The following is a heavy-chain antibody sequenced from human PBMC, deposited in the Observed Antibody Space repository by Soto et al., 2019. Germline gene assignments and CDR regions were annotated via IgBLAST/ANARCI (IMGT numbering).Heavy chain of an antibody. V-gene: IGHV1-3*01. CDR2: INGGNGNT. D-gene: IGHD4-17*01. CDR3: AKLPWADYGGIFDP. CDR1: GYTFTSHA. J-gene: IGHJ5*02. Sequence: ASVKVSCKASGYTFTSHAMHRVRQAPGQRLEWMGWINGGNGNTKYSQKFQGRVTITRDTSASTAYMELSSLRSEDTAVYYCAKLPWADYGGIFDPWGQGTLVTVSS.